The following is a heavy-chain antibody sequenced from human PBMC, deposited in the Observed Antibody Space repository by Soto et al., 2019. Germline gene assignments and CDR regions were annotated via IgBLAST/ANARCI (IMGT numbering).Heavy chain of an antibody. D-gene: IGHD3-10*01. CDR1: GGSFSGYY. CDR3: SRDMVRGRDY. Sequence: ASEALSLTCAVYGGSFSGYYLSWIRQPPGKGLEWIGEINHSGSTNYNPSLKSRVTISVDTSKNQFSLKLSSVTAADTAVYYCSRDMVRGRDYWGQGTLVTVSS. V-gene: IGHV4-34*01. CDR2: INHSGST. J-gene: IGHJ4*02.